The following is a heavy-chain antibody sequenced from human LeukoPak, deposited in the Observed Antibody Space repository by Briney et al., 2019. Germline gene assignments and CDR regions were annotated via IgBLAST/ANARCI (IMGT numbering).Heavy chain of an antibody. J-gene: IGHJ4*02. CDR2: ISGSGGST. V-gene: IGHV3-23*01. CDR1: GFTFSGYP. Sequence: GGSLRLSCAASGFTFSGYPMSWVRQAPGKGLEWVSAISGSGGSTYYADSVKGRFTISRDNSENTLYLQMNSLRAEDTAVYYCAKESMRVTTTGGWGQGTLVTVSS. D-gene: IGHD4-17*01. CDR3: AKESMRVTTTGG.